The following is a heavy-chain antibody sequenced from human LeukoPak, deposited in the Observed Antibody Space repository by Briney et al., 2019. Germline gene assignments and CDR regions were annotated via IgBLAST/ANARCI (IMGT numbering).Heavy chain of an antibody. J-gene: IGHJ3*02. CDR1: GFTFSIYG. CDR3: ASTLITTDAFDI. Sequence: GGSLRLSCAASGFTFSIYGMHWVRQAPGKGLEWVAFIRYDGSNKYYADSVKGRFTISRDNSKNTLYLQMNSLRAEDTAVYYCASTLITTDAFDIWGQGTMVTVSS. V-gene: IGHV3-30*02. CDR2: IRYDGSNK. D-gene: IGHD3-22*01.